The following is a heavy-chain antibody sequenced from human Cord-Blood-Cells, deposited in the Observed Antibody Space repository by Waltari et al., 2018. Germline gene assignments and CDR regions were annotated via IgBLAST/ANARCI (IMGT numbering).Heavy chain of an antibody. J-gene: IGHJ4*02. CDR3: ARGSPVSIAAAGLDY. Sequence: QVQLQQWGAGLLKPSETLSLTCAVYGGPFSGYYWSWIRQLPGKGLEWIGEINHSGSTNYNPSLKSRVTISVDTSKNQFSLKLSSVTAADTAVYYCARGSPVSIAAAGLDYWGQGTLVTVSS. CDR1: GGPFSGYY. CDR2: INHSGST. V-gene: IGHV4-34*01. D-gene: IGHD6-13*01.